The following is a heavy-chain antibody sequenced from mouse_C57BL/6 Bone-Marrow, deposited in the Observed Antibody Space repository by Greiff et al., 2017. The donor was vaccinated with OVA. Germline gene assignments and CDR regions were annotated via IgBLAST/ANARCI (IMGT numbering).Heavy chain of an antibody. CDR3: AREDYYGSSPHYYAMDY. D-gene: IGHD1-1*01. CDR2: ITPDGGST. J-gene: IGHJ4*01. V-gene: IGHV5-16*01. Sequence: EVKLMESEGGLVQPGSSMKLSCTASGFTFSDYYMAWVRQVPEKGLEWVANITPDGGSTYYMDTLKSRFIITRDNAKNILYLQMSSLKSEDTATYYGAREDYYGSSPHYYAMDYWGQGTSVTVSS. CDR1: GFTFSDYY.